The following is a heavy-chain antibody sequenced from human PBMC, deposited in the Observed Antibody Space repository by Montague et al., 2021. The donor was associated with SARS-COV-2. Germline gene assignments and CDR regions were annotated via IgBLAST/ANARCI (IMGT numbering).Heavy chain of an antibody. CDR3: ARERRGSFYFDY. Sequence: SLRLSCAASGFTVSSNHMTWVRQAPGKGLEWVAVLYIGENTYYADSVKGRFTVSRDNSKNSVYLQMNNLRAEDTAVYYCARERRGSFYFDYWGQGTLVTGSS. CDR1: GFTVSSNH. CDR2: LYIGENT. V-gene: IGHV3-53*01. J-gene: IGHJ4*02. D-gene: IGHD3-10*01.